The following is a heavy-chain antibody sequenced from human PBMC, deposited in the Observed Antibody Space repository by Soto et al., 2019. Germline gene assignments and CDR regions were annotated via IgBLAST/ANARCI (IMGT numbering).Heavy chain of an antibody. D-gene: IGHD2-15*01. CDR3: ARGYCSGGSCYPPSYYYYYMDV. J-gene: IGHJ6*03. Sequence: PSQTLSLTCAISGDSVSSNSAAWNWIRQSPSRGLEWLGRTYYRSKWYNDYAVSVKSRITINPDTSKNQFSLQLNSVTPEDTAVYYCARGYCSGGSCYPPSYYYYYMDVWGKGTTVTVSS. V-gene: IGHV6-1*01. CDR1: GDSVSSNSAA. CDR2: TYYRSKWYN.